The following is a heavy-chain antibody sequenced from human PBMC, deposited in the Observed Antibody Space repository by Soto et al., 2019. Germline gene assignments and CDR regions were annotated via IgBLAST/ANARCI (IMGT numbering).Heavy chain of an antibody. V-gene: IGHV3-23*01. CDR1: GFPFSSYA. CDR2: ISGSGGST. J-gene: IGHJ4*02. Sequence: GGSLRLSCAASGFPFSSYAMSWVRQAPGKGLEWVSAISGSGGSTYYADSVKGRFTISRDNSKNTLYLQMNSLRAEDTAVYYCARGLWFGELYPKLSPYYFDYWGQGTLVTVSS. D-gene: IGHD3-10*01. CDR3: ARGLWFGELYPKLSPYYFDY.